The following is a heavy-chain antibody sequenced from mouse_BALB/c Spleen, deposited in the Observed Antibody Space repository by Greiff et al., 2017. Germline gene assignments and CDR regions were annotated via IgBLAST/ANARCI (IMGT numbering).Heavy chain of an antibody. CDR2: IDPFNGGT. CDR1: GYSFTSYY. V-gene: IGHV1S135*01. Sequence: VQLQQSGPELMKPGASVKISCKASGYSFTSYYMHWVKQSHGKSLEWIGYIDPFNGGTSYNQKFKGKATLTVDKSSSTAYMHLSSLTSEDSAVYYCARRMIKGYAMYYWGQGTSVTVSS. CDR3: ARRMIKGYAMYY. J-gene: IGHJ4*01. D-gene: IGHD2-4*01.